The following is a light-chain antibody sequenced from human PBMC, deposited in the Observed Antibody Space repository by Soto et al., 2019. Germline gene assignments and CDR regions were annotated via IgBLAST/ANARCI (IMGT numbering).Light chain of an antibody. V-gene: IGLV2-8*01. CDR1: SSDVGGYNY. CDR3: SSYAGTKNLV. J-gene: IGLJ2*01. CDR2: EVI. Sequence: QSVLTQPPSASGSPGQSVTISCTGTSSDVGGYNYVSWYQQHPGKAPKLMIYEVIKRPSGVPDRFSGSKSGNTASLTVSGLQAEDEADYYCSSYAGTKNLVFGGGTKLTVL.